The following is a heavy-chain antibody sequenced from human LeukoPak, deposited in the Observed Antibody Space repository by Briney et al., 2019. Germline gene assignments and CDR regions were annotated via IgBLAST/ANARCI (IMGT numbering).Heavy chain of an antibody. CDR3: ARDRDWSFDY. CDR1: GITFSGNW. CDR2: IKPDGSEK. D-gene: IGHD3/OR15-3a*01. J-gene: IGHJ4*02. Sequence: PGGSLRLSCADSGITFSGNWMSWVRQAPGKGLEWVAHIKPDGSEKYYVDSVRGRFTISRDNAESSLYLEMSGLRAEDTAVYYCARDRDWSFDYWGQGTLVTVSS. V-gene: IGHV3-7*05.